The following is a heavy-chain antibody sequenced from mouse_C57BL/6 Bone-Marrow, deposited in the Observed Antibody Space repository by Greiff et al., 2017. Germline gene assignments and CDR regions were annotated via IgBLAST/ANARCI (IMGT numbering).Heavy chain of an antibody. CDR1: GYTFTSYG. V-gene: IGHV1-81*01. D-gene: IGHD1-1*01. CDR2: IYPRSGNT. J-gene: IGHJ3*01. Sequence: QVQLQQSGAELARPGASVKLSCKASGYTFTSYGISWVKQRTGQGLEWIGEIYPRSGNTYYNEKFKGKATLTADKSSSTAYMALRSLTSEDSAVYFCARGGFIYYYGSSPAWFAYWGQGTLVTVSA. CDR3: ARGGFIYYYGSSPAWFAY.